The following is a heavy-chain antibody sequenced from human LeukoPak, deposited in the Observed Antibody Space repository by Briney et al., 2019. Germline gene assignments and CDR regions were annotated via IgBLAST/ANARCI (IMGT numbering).Heavy chain of an antibody. V-gene: IGHV4-59*01. J-gene: IGHJ6*02. CDR3: ARTSITMVRGVITPYYYGMDV. CDR1: GGSFGGYY. Sequence: PSETLSLTCAVYGGSFGGYYWSWIRQPPGKGLEWIGYIYYSGSTNYNPSLKSRVTISVDTSKNQFSLKLSSVTAADTAVYYCARTSITMVRGVITPYYYGMDVWGQGTTVTVSS. CDR2: IYYSGST. D-gene: IGHD3-10*01.